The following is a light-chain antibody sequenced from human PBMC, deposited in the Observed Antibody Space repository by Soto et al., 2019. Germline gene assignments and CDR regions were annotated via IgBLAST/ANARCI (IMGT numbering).Light chain of an antibody. CDR3: SSYTSSSTVV. CDR1: SSDIGVYKY. Sequence: QSALTQPASVSGSPGQSITISCTGTSSDIGVYKYVSWYQQHPGKSPNLMIYEVSNRPSGVSNRFSGSKSGNTASLTLSGLQAEDEADYYCSSYTSSSTVVFGGGTKLTVL. V-gene: IGLV2-14*01. CDR2: EVS. J-gene: IGLJ2*01.